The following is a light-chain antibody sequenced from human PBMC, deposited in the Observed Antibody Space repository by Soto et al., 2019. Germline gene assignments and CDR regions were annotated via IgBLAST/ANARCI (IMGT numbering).Light chain of an antibody. V-gene: IGKV3-20*01. Sequence: LSLTAKERATLSCRASQSVSSSYLAWYQQKPGQAPRLLIYGASSRATGIPDRFSGSGSGTDFTLTISSLQPEDFAVYYCQQYDSWPGTFGQGTKVDIK. CDR1: QSVSSSY. J-gene: IGKJ1*01. CDR3: QQYDSWPGT. CDR2: GAS.